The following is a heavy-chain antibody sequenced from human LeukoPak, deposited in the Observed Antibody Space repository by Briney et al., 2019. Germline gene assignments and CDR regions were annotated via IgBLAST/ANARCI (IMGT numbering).Heavy chain of an antibody. J-gene: IGHJ5*02. D-gene: IGHD2-2*01. CDR1: GGSISTSNYY. CDR2: IFYSGST. V-gene: IGHV4-39*07. Sequence: SETLSLTCTVSGGSISTSNYYWGWIRQPPGKGLEWIGNIFYSGSTYYSPSLKSRVTISLDTSRNQFSLKLNSVTAADTAVYYCARGTPYCSSTSCYLSWFDPWGQGTLVTVSS. CDR3: ARGTPYCSSTSCYLSWFDP.